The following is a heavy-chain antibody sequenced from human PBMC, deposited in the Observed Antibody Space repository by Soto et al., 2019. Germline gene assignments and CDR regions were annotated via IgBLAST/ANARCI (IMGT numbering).Heavy chain of an antibody. CDR3: ARVFHGSADY. CDR1: GYTFTNNA. D-gene: IGHD3-10*01. V-gene: IGHV1-3*01. Sequence: QVRFVQSGAEVKKPGASVKLSCKASGYTFTNNAIHWVRQAPGQSLEWMGWINGGDAHTQYSQRFQGRVTLSSDTSATTAYMELSNLRSEDTAVYYYARVFHGSADYWGQGTPVTVSS. J-gene: IGHJ4*02. CDR2: INGGDAHT.